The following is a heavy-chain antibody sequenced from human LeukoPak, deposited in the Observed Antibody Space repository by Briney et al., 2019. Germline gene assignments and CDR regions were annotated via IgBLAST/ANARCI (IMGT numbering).Heavy chain of an antibody. CDR3: ARCGKSSYGVDV. J-gene: IGHJ6*02. V-gene: IGHV5-51*01. Sequence: GESLKISCTGSGNSLTTYWIGWVRQMPGKGLEWMGIIYPGDSETRYSPSFQGQVTISADKSISTAYLQWITLKASDTAIYYCARCGKSSYGVDVWGQGTTVTVSS. CDR2: IYPGDSET. D-gene: IGHD4-23*01. CDR1: GNSLTTYW.